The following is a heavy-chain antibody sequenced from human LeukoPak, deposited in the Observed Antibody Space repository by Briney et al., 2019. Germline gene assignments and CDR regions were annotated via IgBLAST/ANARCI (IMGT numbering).Heavy chain of an antibody. CDR3: ARHRRVYGMGV. CDR2: IYYSGST. CDR1: GGSISSSSYY. V-gene: IGHV4-39*01. J-gene: IGHJ6*02. Sequence: SETLSLTCTVSGGSISSSSYYWGWIRQPPGKGLEWIGSIYYSGSTYYNPSLKSRVTISVDTSKNQFSLKLSSVTAADTAVYYCARHRRVYGMGVWGQGTTVAVSS.